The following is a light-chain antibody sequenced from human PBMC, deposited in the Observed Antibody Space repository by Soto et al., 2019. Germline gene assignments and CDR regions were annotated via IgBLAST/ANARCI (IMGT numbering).Light chain of an antibody. Sequence: DIQMTQSPSSLSASVGDRVTITCRASQSISSYLNWYQQKPGKAPKLLIYAASSLQSGVPSRFSGSGSGTEFTLTISSLQPDDFATYYCQQSYGTPITFGQGTKVDIK. V-gene: IGKV1-39*01. CDR1: QSISSY. CDR3: QQSYGTPIT. CDR2: AAS. J-gene: IGKJ1*01.